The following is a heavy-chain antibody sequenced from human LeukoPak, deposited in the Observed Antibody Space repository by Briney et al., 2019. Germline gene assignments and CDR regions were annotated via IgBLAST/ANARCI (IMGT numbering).Heavy chain of an antibody. D-gene: IGHD3-10*01. CDR1: GYTFTSYY. Sequence: ASVKVSCKASGYTFTSYYMHWVRQAPGQGLEWMGIINPSGGSTSYAQKFQGRVTMTRDMSTSTVYMELSSLRSEDTAVYYCARDIVSPQNYYGSGSYSGWGQGTLVTVSS. CDR2: INPSGGST. J-gene: IGHJ4*02. CDR3: ARDIVSPQNYYGSGSYSG. V-gene: IGHV1-46*01.